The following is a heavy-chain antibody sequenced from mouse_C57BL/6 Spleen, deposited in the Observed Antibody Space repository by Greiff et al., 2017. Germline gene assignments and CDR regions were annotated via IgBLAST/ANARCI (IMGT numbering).Heavy chain of an antibody. CDR3: ARSEGLAFGY. J-gene: IGHJ2*01. CDR1: GYTFTSYW. V-gene: IGHV1-69*01. D-gene: IGHD2-13*01. Sequence: QVQLQQPGAELVMPGASVKLSCKASGYTFTSYWMHWVKQRPGQGLEWIGAIDPSDSYTNYNQKFKGKSTLTVDKSSSTAYMQLISLTSADSAVYYCARSEGLAFGYWGQGTTLTVSS. CDR2: IDPSDSYT.